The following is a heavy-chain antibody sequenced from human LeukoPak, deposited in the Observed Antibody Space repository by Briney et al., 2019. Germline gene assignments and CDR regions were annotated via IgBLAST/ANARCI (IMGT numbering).Heavy chain of an antibody. V-gene: IGHV3-53*01. CDR1: GFTFGDYA. D-gene: IGHD5-24*01. J-gene: IGHJ4*02. CDR2: IYSGGST. CDR3: ARAMATREFDY. Sequence: GGSLRLSCTASGFTFGDYAMSWFRQAPGKGLEWVSVIYSGGSTYYADSVKGRFTISRDNSKNTLYLQMNSLRAEDTAVYYCARAMATREFDYWGQGTLVTVSS.